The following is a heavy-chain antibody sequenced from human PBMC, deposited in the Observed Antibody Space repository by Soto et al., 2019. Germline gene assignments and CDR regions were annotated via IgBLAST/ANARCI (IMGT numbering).Heavy chain of an antibody. V-gene: IGHV3-30*01. J-gene: IGHJ4*02. D-gene: IGHD2-21*01. CDR3: ETLRFRIPGLAKYYLYS. CDR1: GFTFSSYG. Sequence: GGSLRLSCVGSGFTFSSYGIHWVRQSPGRGLEWVAAISSDGKNRFYGDSVTVKGRFIISRDNSKNTMYLQINNLRTEDTAVHYCETLRFRIPGLAKYYLYSGGQGPLVTVS. CDR2: ISSDGKNR.